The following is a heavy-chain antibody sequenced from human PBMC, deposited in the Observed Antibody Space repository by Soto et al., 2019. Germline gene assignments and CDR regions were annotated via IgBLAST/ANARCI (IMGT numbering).Heavy chain of an antibody. V-gene: IGHV4-4*07. J-gene: IGHJ5*02. D-gene: IGHD1-1*01. CDR2: IYATGTN. CDR3: VRDGTKTLRDWFDP. CDR1: GASISCFC. Sequence: SETLSLTCTVSGASISCFCWTWIRKSAGKGLEWIGRIYATGTNDYNPSLKSRVMMSVDTSKKQLSLKWKSVTAADTAVYYCVRDGTKTLRDWFDPWGQGISVTVSS.